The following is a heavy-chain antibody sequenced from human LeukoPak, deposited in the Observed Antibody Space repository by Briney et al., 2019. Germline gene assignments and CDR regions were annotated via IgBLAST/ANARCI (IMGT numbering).Heavy chain of an antibody. Sequence: GGSLRLSCAASGFTFSDYWIHWVRHAPGKGLVWVSRINTDGSITNYADSVKGRFSISRDNAKNTLCLQMSSLRAEDTAVYYCARDRGPRTGFMVREAYDYWGQGTLVTVSS. CDR3: ARDRGPRTGFMVREAYDY. CDR1: GFTFSDYW. J-gene: IGHJ4*02. D-gene: IGHD3-10*01. V-gene: IGHV3-74*01. CDR2: INTDGSIT.